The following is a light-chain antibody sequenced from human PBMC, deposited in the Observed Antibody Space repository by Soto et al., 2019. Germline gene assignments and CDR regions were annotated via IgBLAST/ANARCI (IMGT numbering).Light chain of an antibody. CDR2: ATS. V-gene: IGKV1-39*01. J-gene: IGKJ5*01. CDR3: QQSFTTPS. Sequence: DIKMNHSPSSLSAYVGDRVNITCRASQTVSSYLNWYQQKPGTVPKLLIYATSNLQSGVPSRFSGRGFGTDFTLTISSLQPEDFATYYCQQSFTTPSFGQGTRLEI. CDR1: QTVSSY.